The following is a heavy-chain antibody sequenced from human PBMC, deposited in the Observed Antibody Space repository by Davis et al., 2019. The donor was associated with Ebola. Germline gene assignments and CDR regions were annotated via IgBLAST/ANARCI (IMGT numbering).Heavy chain of an antibody. D-gene: IGHD3-16*01. J-gene: IGHJ1*01. CDR3: AREGDYIWSLQH. CDR1: GYTFTSYG. Sequence: SVKVSCKASGYTFTSYGISWVRQAPGQGLEWMGGIIPIFGTANYAQKFQGRVTITADKSTSTAYMELSSLRSEDTAVYYCAREGDYIWSLQHWGQGTLLSVSS. CDR2: IIPIFGTA. V-gene: IGHV1-69*06.